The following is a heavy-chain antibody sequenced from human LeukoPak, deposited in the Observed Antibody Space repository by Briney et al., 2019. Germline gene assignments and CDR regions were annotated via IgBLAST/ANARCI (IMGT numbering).Heavy chain of an antibody. CDR2: INPNSGGT. CDR3: ARSIGDPTVPNWFDP. CDR1: GYTFTGYY. J-gene: IGHJ5*02. Sequence: ASVKVSCKASGYTFTGYYMHWVRQAPGQGLEWMGWINPNSGGTNYAQKFQGRVTMTRDTSISTAYMELSRLRSDDTAVYYCARSIGDPTVPNWFDPWGQGTLVTVSS. V-gene: IGHV1-2*02. D-gene: IGHD4-17*01.